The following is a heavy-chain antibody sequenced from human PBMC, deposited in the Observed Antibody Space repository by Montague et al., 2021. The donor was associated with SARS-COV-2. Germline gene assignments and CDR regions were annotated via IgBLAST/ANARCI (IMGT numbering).Heavy chain of an antibody. Sequence: SETLSLTCVVSGGSIGSINWWSWVRQPPGKGLEWIGEIYHSGSTNYNPSLKSRVIISVDKSKNQFSLKLSSVTAADTAVYYCARTGYSSGWPSFDYWGQGTLVTVSS. CDR2: IYHSGST. V-gene: IGHV4-4*02. CDR3: ARTGYSSGWPSFDY. CDR1: GGSIGSINW. J-gene: IGHJ4*02. D-gene: IGHD6-19*01.